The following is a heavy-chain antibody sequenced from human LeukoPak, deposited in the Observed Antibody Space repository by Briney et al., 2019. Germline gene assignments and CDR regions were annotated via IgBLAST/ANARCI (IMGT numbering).Heavy chain of an antibody. CDR3: AKVKGAAAGLFDY. CDR1: GFTFDDYA. J-gene: IGHJ4*02. V-gene: IGHV3-9*01. Sequence: GRSLRLSCAASGFTFDDYAMHWVRQAPGKGLEWVSGISRNSGSIGYADSVKGRFTISRDNAKNSLYLQMNSLRAEDTALYYCAKVKGAAAGLFDYWGQGTLVTVSS. D-gene: IGHD6-13*01. CDR2: ISRNSGSI.